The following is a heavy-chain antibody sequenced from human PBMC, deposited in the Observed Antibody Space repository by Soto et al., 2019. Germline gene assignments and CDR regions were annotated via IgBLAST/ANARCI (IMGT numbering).Heavy chain of an antibody. D-gene: IGHD3-10*01. V-gene: IGHV1-18*01. CDR3: ARPPYYYGSGSFLSPYFDY. CDR1: GYTFTTYG. CDR2: ISAYNGNT. Sequence: QVQLVQSGAEVKKPGASVKVSCKASGYTFTTYGISWVRQAPGQGLEWMGWISAYNGNTDYAQKLQGSVTMTTDTSTSTAYMGLRSLRSDDTAVYYCARPPYYYGSGSFLSPYFDYWGQGTLVTVSS. J-gene: IGHJ4*02.